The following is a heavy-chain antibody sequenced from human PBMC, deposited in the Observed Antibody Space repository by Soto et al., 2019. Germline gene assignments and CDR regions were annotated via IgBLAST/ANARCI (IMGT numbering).Heavy chain of an antibody. D-gene: IGHD2-21*01. J-gene: IGHJ5*02. Sequence: QVHLVESGGGVVQPGRSLRLSCAAAGIPFSSFGMHWVRQGPGKGLEWVAGISHTGSNQYYSDSVKGRFTISKGNSKNTLYLQMDSLRPEDTAVYYCAKDFVTSPLPWGQGTLVTVSS. CDR2: ISHTGSNQ. CDR3: AKDFVTSPLP. CDR1: GIPFSSFG. V-gene: IGHV3-30*18.